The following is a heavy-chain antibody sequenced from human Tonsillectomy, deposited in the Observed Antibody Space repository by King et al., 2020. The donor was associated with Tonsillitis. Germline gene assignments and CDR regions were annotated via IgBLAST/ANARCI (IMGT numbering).Heavy chain of an antibody. CDR3: AKDVRYATLTAFDY. D-gene: IGHD4-17*01. V-gene: IGHV3-23*04. J-gene: IGHJ4*02. Sequence: VQLVESGGGLVQPGGSLRLSCAASGFTFSNYAMSWVRQAPGKGLEWVSGISGSGGSTYYADSVKGLFTISRDNSKNTLYLQMKSQRPEDTAVYYCAKDVRYATLTAFDYWGQGALVTVSS. CDR2: ISGSGGST. CDR1: GFTFSNYA.